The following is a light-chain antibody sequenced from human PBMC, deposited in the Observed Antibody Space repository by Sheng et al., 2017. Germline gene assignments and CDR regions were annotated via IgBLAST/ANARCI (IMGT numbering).Light chain of an antibody. J-gene: IGKJ2*01. CDR3: QHYNNWPYT. CDR1: QSVSSD. CDR2: GAS. Sequence: EIVMTQSPGTLSVSPGEKVTLSCRASQSVSSDLAWYQQKPGQAPRLLIYGASTRATGIPATFSGSGSGTEFTLTISSLQSEDFAVYYCQHYNNWPYTFGQGTKLEIK. V-gene: IGKV3-15*01.